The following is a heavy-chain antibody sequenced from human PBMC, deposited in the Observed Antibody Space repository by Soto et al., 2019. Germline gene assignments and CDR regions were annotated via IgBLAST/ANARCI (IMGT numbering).Heavy chain of an antibody. Sequence: ASVKVSCKASGYTFTGYYMHWVRQAPGQGLEWMGWINPNSGGTNYAQKFQGWVTMTRDTSISTAYMELSRLRSDDTAVYYCARRPLIAAAGLFDYWGQGTLVTVSS. CDR2: INPNSGGT. D-gene: IGHD6-13*01. CDR3: ARRPLIAAAGLFDY. CDR1: GYTFTGYY. V-gene: IGHV1-2*04. J-gene: IGHJ4*02.